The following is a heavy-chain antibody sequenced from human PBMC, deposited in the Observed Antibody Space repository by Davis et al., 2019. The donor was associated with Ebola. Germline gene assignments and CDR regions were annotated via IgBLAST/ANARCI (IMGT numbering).Heavy chain of an antibody. CDR3: ARDRGVRGYMGEDY. CDR2: ISAYNGNT. D-gene: IGHD3-10*01. Sequence: ASVKVSCKASGYTFTSYGISWVRQAPGQGLEWMGWISAYNGNTNYAQKLQGRVTMTTDTSTSTAYMELRSLRSDDTAVYYCARDRGVRGYMGEDYWGQGTLVTVSS. V-gene: IGHV1-18*01. CDR1: GYTFTSYG. J-gene: IGHJ4*02.